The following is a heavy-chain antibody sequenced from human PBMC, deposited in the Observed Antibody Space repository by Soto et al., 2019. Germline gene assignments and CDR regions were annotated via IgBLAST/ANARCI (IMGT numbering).Heavy chain of an antibody. CDR2: IKSETDGGTT. CDR1: GFPFSYSW. J-gene: IGHJ4*02. CDR3: VTYDFIWGSYRVRWAY. V-gene: IGHV3-15*01. Sequence: EVQLAESGGGLVNPGGSLRLSCVASGFPFSYSWMSWVRPAPGTGLEWVARIKSETDGGTTDYAAPVEGRFTISRDDSINTLNLQMTSLKTEDTAVYYCVTYDFIWGSYRVRWAYWGQGTLVTVSS. D-gene: IGHD3-16*02.